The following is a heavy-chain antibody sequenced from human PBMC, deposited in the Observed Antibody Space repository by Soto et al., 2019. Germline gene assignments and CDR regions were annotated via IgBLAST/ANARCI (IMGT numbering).Heavy chain of an antibody. D-gene: IGHD4-17*01. J-gene: IGHJ4*02. CDR2: IYYSGST. CDR3: ASSYGDYVSY. CDR1: GGSISGYY. V-gene: IGHV4-59*08. Sequence: SETLSLTCTISGGSISGYYWTWIRQSPGKGLEYIGYIYYSGSTNYNPSLNSRVTISADTSKNQFSLKLSSVTAADTAVYYCASSYGDYVSYWGQGTLVTVSS.